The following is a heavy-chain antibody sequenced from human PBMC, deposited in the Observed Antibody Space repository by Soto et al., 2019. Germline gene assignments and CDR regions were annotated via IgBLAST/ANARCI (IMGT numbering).Heavy chain of an antibody. V-gene: IGHV1-69*13. CDR3: AREVPDRSGYYAFDY. CDR1: GGTFSSYA. D-gene: IGHD3-22*01. CDR2: IIPIFGTA. J-gene: IGHJ4*02. Sequence: GASVKVSCKASGGTFSSYAISWVRQAPGQGLEWMGGIIPIFGTANYAQKFQGRVTITADESTSTAYMELSSLRSEDTAVYYCAREVPDRSGYYAFDYWGQGTLVTVSS.